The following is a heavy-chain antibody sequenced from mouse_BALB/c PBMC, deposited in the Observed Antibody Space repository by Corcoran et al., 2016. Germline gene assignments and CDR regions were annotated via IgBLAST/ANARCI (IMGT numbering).Heavy chain of an antibody. V-gene: IGHV1S136*01. CDR1: GYTFTSYV. J-gene: IGHJ4*01. Sequence: EVQLQQSGPELVKPGASVKMSCKASGYTFTSYVMHWVKQKPGQGLEWIGYINPYNDGTKYNEKFKGKATLTSDKSSSTAYMELSSLTSEDSAGYYGARWDPTHAMDYWGQGTSVTVSS. CDR2: INPYNDGT. D-gene: IGHD4-1*01. CDR3: ARWDPTHAMDY.